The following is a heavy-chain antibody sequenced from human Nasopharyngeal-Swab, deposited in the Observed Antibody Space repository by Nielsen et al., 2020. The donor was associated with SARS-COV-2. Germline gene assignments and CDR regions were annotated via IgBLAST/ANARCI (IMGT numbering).Heavy chain of an antibody. CDR2: INSDGSST. Sequence: GGSLRLSCAASGFTFSSYWMHWDRQAPGKGLVWVSRINSDGSSTSYADSVKGRFTISRDNAKNTLYLQMNSLRAEDTAVYYCARVGYCSSTSCSIYGMDVWGQGTTVTVSS. CDR3: ARVGYCSSTSCSIYGMDV. V-gene: IGHV3-74*01. D-gene: IGHD2-2*01. J-gene: IGHJ6*02. CDR1: GFTFSSYW.